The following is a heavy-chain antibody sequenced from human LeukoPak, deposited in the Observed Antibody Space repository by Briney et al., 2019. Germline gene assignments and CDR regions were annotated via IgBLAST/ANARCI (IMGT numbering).Heavy chain of an antibody. Sequence: GGSLRLSCAASGFTFSSHSMNWVRQAPGKGLEWVSSISSSSSYIYYADSVKGRFTISRHNAKNSLYLQMNTPRVEDTAVYYCARARLAVAGNYFENWGQGTLVTVSS. CDR2: ISSSSSYI. D-gene: IGHD6-19*01. CDR3: ARARLAVAGNYFEN. J-gene: IGHJ4*02. V-gene: IGHV3-21*01. CDR1: GFTFSSHS.